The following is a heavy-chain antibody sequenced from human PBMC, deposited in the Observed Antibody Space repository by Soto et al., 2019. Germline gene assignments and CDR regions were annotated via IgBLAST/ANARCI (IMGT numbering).Heavy chain of an antibody. CDR2: ISYDGSNK. CDR1: GFTFSRYG. Sequence: QVQLVESGGGVVQPGRSLRLSCAASGFTFSRYGMHWVRQAPGKGLEWVAVISYDGSNKYYADSVKGRFTISRDNSKNTLYLQMNSLRAEDTAVYYCAKGGAGAYYFDSSGYHIDYWGQGTLVTVSS. V-gene: IGHV3-30*18. J-gene: IGHJ4*02. CDR3: AKGGAGAYYFDSSGYHIDY. D-gene: IGHD3-22*01.